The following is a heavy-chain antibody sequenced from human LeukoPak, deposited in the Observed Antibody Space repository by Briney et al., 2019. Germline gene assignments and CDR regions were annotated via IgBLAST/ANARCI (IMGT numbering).Heavy chain of an antibody. J-gene: IGHJ3*02. V-gene: IGHV3-66*01. CDR3: ARVGSGSMAFDI. Sequence: GGSLKLSCAASGFTVSSNYMSWVRQAPGKGLEWVSVIYSGGSTYYADSVKGRFTISRDNSKNTLYLQMNSLRAEDTAVYYCARVGSGSMAFDIWGQGTMVTVSS. CDR1: GFTVSSNY. D-gene: IGHD3-10*01. CDR2: IYSGGST.